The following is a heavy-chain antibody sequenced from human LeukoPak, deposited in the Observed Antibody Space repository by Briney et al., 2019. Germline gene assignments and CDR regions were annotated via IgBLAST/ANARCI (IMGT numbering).Heavy chain of an antibody. Sequence: SETLSLTCTVSGGSISSYYWSWIRQPAGKGLEWIGRIYTSGSITYNPSLKSRVSMSVDTSKNQFSLKLSSVTAADTAVYYCARDRRDMVRGINIVRQYHYYYYTDVWGKGTTVTVSS. CDR3: ARDRRDMVRGINIVRQYHYYYYTDV. D-gene: IGHD3-10*01. CDR2: IYTSGSI. J-gene: IGHJ6*03. CDR1: GGSISSYY. V-gene: IGHV4-4*07.